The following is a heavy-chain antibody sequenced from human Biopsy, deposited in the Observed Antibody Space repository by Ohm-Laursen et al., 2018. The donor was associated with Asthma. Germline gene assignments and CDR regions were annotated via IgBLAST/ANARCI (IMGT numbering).Heavy chain of an antibody. J-gene: IGHJ4*02. CDR2: IYSGGTS. Sequence: SLRLSCTASGFAVSRDHMFWVRQAPGKGLEWVSVIYSGGTSHTADPVRGRFTISRDYSKNTLYLQMHSLRAEDTAVYYCARGDSSNWSHYYFDYWGQGTLVTASS. V-gene: IGHV3-53*01. CDR1: GFAVSRDH. CDR3: ARGDSSNWSHYYFDY. D-gene: IGHD3-22*01.